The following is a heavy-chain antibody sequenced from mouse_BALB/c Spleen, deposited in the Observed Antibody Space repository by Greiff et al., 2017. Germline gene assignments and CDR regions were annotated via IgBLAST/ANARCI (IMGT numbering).Heavy chain of an antibody. J-gene: IGHJ2*01. D-gene: IGHD1-2*01. Sequence: QVQLQQSGAELVRPGTSVKVSCKASGYAFTNYLIEWVKQRPGQGLEWIGVINPGSGGTNYNEKFKGKATLTADKSSSTAYMQLSSLTSDDSAVYFCARSGVHYYGYFDYWGQGTTLTVSS. V-gene: IGHV1-54*01. CDR1: GYAFTNYL. CDR3: ARSGVHYYGYFDY. CDR2: INPGSGGT.